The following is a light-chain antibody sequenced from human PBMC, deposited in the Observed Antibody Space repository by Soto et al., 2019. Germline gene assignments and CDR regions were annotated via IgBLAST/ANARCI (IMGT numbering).Light chain of an antibody. CDR3: QSYDSSLNGYV. CDR1: KNDIGVYDF. J-gene: IGLJ1*01. V-gene: IGLV2-8*01. Sequence: QSALTQPPSASGSPGQSVTISCTGTKNDIGVYDFVSWYQHHPGKAPRLIIYEVVQRPSGVPDRFSGSKSGNTASLTVSGLQAADEADYYCQSYDSSLNGYVFGTGTKVTVL. CDR2: EVV.